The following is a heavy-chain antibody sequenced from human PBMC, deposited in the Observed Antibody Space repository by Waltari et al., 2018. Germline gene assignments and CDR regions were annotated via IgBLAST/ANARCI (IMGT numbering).Heavy chain of an antibody. CDR2: INHSGST. Sequence: QVQLQQWGAGLLKPSETLSLTCAVYGGSFSGYYWSWIRQPPGKGLEWLGEINHSGSTNYNPSLKSRVTISVDTSKNQFSLKLSSVTAADTAVYYCARSTGYYYYYYYGMDVWGQGTTVTVSS. V-gene: IGHV4-34*01. CDR3: ARSTGYYYYYYYGMDV. CDR1: GGSFSGYY. J-gene: IGHJ6*02. D-gene: IGHD3-22*01.